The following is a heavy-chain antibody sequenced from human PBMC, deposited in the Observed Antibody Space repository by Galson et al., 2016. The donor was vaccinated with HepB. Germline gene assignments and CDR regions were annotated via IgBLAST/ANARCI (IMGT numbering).Heavy chain of an antibody. V-gene: IGHV1-3*01. J-gene: IGHJ5*02. CDR1: GYTFSRYV. CDR3: AREGSSFWSGINWFDP. CDR2: INAGNSST. D-gene: IGHD3-3*01. Sequence: SVKVSCKASGYTFSRYVIHWVRQAPGQRLEWMGWINAGNSSTKYSQKFQGRVTITRDTSARIAYMELSSLRSEDTAVYYCAREGSSFWSGINWFDPWGQGTLVTVSS.